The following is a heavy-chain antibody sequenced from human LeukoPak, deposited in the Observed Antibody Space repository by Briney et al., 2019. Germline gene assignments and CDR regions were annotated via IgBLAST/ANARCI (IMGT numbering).Heavy chain of an antibody. V-gene: IGHV4-34*01. CDR2: INHSGST. J-gene: IGHJ3*02. Sequence: SETLSLTCAVYGGSFSGYYWSWIRQPPGKGLEWIGEINHSGSTNYNPSLKSRVTISVDTSKNQFSLKLSSVTAADTAVYYCARKRGAFDIWGQGTMVTVSS. CDR3: ARKRGAFDI. CDR1: GGSFSGYY.